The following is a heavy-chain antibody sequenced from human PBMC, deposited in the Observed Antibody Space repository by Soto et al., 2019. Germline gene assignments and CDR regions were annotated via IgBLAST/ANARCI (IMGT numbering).Heavy chain of an antibody. CDR2: FDPEDGET. J-gene: IGHJ3*02. CDR1: GYTLTELS. Sequence: ASVKVACKVSGYTLTELSMHWVRQAPRKGREWMGGFDPEDGETIYAQKFQGRVTMTEDTSTDTADMELSRLRSEDTAVYYCATVKNYSDSSGYSDPLVFDIWGQGTMVTVSS. D-gene: IGHD3-22*01. V-gene: IGHV1-24*01. CDR3: ATVKNYSDSSGYSDPLVFDI.